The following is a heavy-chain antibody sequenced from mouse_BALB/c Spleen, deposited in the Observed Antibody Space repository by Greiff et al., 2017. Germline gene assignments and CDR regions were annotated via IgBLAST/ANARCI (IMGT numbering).Heavy chain of an antibody. CDR1: GFTFSSYA. CDR3: IYYDYDYWYFDD. V-gene: IGHV5-6-5*01. D-gene: IGHD2-4*01. CDR2: ISSGGST. Sequence: EVQLVESGGGLVKPGGSLKLSCAASGFTFSSYAMSWVRQNPEKRLEWVASISSGGSTYYPDSVMGRFTNSSDNARNILYQQMSSLMSEDTAMYYSIYYDYDYWYFDDWGAGTTVTVSS. J-gene: IGHJ1*01.